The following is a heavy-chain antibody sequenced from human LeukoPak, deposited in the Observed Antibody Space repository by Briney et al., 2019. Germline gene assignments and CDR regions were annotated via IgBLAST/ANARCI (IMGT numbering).Heavy chain of an antibody. V-gene: IGHV3-23*01. CDR1: GFTFSSYA. CDR3: AKVSRYDCSSTSCLRYFQH. CDR2: ISGSGGST. J-gene: IGHJ1*01. Sequence: GGSLRLSCAASGFTFSSYAMSWVRQAPGKGLEWVSAISGSGGSTYYADSVKGRFTISRDNSKNTLYLQMNSLRAEDTAVYYCAKVSRYDCSSTSCLRYFQHWGQGTLVTVSS. D-gene: IGHD2-2*01.